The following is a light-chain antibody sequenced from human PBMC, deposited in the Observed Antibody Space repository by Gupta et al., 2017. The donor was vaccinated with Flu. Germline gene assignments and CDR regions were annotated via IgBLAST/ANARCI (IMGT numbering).Light chain of an antibody. Sequence: EIVMTQSPATLSVSPGERVTLSCRASQSVSNNLAWYQQKPGQAPRLLIYGASTRASGIPVRFTGSGSETEFTLAISSRQPEDFAVYSCHQEHNWPTTFGQGTNLEIK. CDR3: HQEHNWPTT. CDR1: QSVSNN. V-gene: IGKV3-15*01. J-gene: IGKJ2*01. CDR2: GAS.